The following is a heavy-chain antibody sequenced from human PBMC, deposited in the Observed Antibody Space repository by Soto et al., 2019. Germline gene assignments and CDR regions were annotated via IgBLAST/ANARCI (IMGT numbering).Heavy chain of an antibody. V-gene: IGHV4-30-4*01. CDR1: GGSISSGDYY. CDR2: IYYSGST. J-gene: IGHJ6*02. Sequence: LCGGSISSGDYYWSWIRQPPGKGLEWIGYIYYSGSTYYNPSLKSRVTISVDTSKNQFSLKLSSVTAADTAVYYCARLRRWLQSARYGMDVWGQGTTVTVSS. D-gene: IGHD5-12*01. CDR3: ARLRRWLQSARYGMDV.